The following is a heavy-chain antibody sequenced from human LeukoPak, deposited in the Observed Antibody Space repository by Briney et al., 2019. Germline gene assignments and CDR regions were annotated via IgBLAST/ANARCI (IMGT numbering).Heavy chain of an antibody. Sequence: ASVKVSCKASGYTFSSYAISWVRQAPGQGLEWMGWISAYNGNKKYAQKLQGRVTMTTDTSTSTAYMELRSLRSDDTAVYYCAREGKGYSSSSPDYYYYMDVWGKGTTVTVSS. CDR3: AREGKGYSSSSPDYYYYMDV. CDR1: GYTFSSYA. D-gene: IGHD6-6*01. CDR2: ISAYNGNK. J-gene: IGHJ6*03. V-gene: IGHV1-18*01.